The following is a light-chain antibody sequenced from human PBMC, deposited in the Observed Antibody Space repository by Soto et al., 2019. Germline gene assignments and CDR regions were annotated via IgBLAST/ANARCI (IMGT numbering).Light chain of an antibody. Sequence: DIVMTQSPDSLTVSLGERATINCKSSQSVLYSSNNKNYLAWYQQKPGQPPKLLIYWASSRESGVPDRFSGSGSGTDFTLTIGSLQAEDVAVYYCQQYSVVPITFGQGTRLEIK. CDR2: WAS. J-gene: IGKJ5*01. CDR3: QQYSVVPIT. V-gene: IGKV4-1*01. CDR1: QSVLYSSNNKNY.